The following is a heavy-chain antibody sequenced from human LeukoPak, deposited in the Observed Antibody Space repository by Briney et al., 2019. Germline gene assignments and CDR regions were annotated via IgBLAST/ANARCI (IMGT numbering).Heavy chain of an antibody. CDR1: GFIFSSYS. D-gene: IGHD6-19*01. Sequence: PGGSLRLSCAASGFIFSSYSMNWVRQAPGKGLEWVSYISSSSSTIYYVDSVKGRFTISRDNAKNSLYLQMNSLRAEDTAVYYCARDRAVWEQWLARNDYWGQGTLVTVSS. V-gene: IGHV3-48*04. CDR3: ARDRAVWEQWLARNDY. CDR2: ISSSSSTI. J-gene: IGHJ4*02.